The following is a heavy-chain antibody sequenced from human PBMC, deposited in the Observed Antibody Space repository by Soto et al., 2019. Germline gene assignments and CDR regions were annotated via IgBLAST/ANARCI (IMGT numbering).Heavy chain of an antibody. CDR2: ISSSGSTV. Sequence: GGSLRLSCAASRFTFSTYEMHWVRQAPGKGLEWVSYISSSGSTVYYADSVKGRFTISRDNTRNSLYLQMNSLRDEDTALYYCVRYCGNNLCNGVANKTFDYWGQGTLVTVSS. D-gene: IGHD2-21*01. J-gene: IGHJ4*02. CDR3: VRYCGNNLCNGVANKTFDY. CDR1: RFTFSTYE. V-gene: IGHV3-48*03.